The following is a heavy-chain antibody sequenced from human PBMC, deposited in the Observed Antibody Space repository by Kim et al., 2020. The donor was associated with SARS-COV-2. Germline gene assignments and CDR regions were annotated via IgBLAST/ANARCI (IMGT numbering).Heavy chain of an antibody. J-gene: IGHJ6*02. CDR1: GFTFSSFA. D-gene: IGHD6-6*01. CDR3: ARDWAGLYSGSSVYYYGMDV. Sequence: GGSLRLSCAASGFTFSSFAFHWVRQAPGKGLEWVTTISDEGNTKFYADSVKGRFTISRDNSKNTLHLQMNSLRPNDTAVYFCARDWAGLYSGSSVYYYGMDVWGQGTTVTVSS. CDR2: ISDEGNTK. V-gene: IGHV3-30-3*01.